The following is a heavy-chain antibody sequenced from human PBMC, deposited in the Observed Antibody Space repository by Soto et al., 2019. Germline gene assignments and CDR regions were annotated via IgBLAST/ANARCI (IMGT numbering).Heavy chain of an antibody. Sequence: GGSLRLSCAASGFTFSSYSMNWVRQAPGKGLEWVSSISSSSSYIYYADSVKGRFTISRDNAKNSLYLQMNSLRAEDTAVYYCARANTMIGAVHDAFDIWGQGTMVTVSS. J-gene: IGHJ3*02. CDR1: GFTFSSYS. D-gene: IGHD3-22*01. CDR2: ISSSSSYI. CDR3: ARANTMIGAVHDAFDI. V-gene: IGHV3-21*01.